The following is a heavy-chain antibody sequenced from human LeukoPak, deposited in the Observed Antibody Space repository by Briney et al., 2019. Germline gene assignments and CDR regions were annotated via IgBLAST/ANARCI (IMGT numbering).Heavy chain of an antibody. D-gene: IGHD3-10*01. J-gene: IGHJ3*02. CDR1: GFTFSDYY. Sequence: GGSLRLSCAASGFTFSDYYMSWIRQAPGKGLEWVSDISSSSSYTNYADSVKGRFTISRDNAKNSLYLQMNSLRAEDTAVYYCARGGGITMVRGVSDAFDIWGQGTMVTVSS. CDR3: ARGGGITMVRGVSDAFDI. V-gene: IGHV3-11*06. CDR2: ISSSSSYT.